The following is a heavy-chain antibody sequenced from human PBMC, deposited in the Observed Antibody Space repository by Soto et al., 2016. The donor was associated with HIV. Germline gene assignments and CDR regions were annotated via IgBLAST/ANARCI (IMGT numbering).Heavy chain of an antibody. CDR3: VRVGGYVSPSGY. D-gene: IGHD2-15*01. CDR2: INTDGSDI. V-gene: IGHV3-74*03. J-gene: IGHJ4*02. CDR1: GFTFSNYW. Sequence: EVQLVEAGGRLVQPGGSLRLSCTASGFTFSNYWMHWVRQVPGKGLVWVSRINTDGSDIEYADYVKGRFTVSRDNANNKFYLQMDSLRGDDTAVYYCVRVGGYVSPSGYWGQGTLVTVSS.